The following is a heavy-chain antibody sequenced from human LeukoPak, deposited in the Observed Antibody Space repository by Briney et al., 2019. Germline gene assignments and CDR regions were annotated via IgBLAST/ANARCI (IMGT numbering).Heavy chain of an antibody. D-gene: IGHD5-12*01. J-gene: IGHJ4*02. V-gene: IGHV1-18*01. CDR2: ISAYNGNT. CDR1: GYTFTSYG. Sequence: ASVKVSCKASGYTFTSYGISWVRQAPGQGLEWMGWISAYNGNTNYAQKLQGRVTMTTDTSTSTAYMELRSLRSDDTAVYYCARAGTEWLQPGANGGYYFDYWGQGTLVTVSS. CDR3: ARAGTEWLQPGANGGYYFDY.